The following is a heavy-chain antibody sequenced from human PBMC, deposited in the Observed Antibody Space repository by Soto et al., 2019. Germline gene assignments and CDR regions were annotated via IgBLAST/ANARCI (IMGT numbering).Heavy chain of an antibody. Sequence: EVQLVESGGGLVQPGGSLRLSCVASGFTFSRYWMHWVRQAPGKGLVWVSRINSDGSSTNYADSVKGRFTISRDNAKNTLYLQMNSLRAEDTAVYYCARGMVGGGAAALDYWGQGTLVTVSS. V-gene: IGHV3-74*01. J-gene: IGHJ4*02. CDR3: ARGMVGGGAAALDY. CDR1: GFTFSRYW. D-gene: IGHD6-13*01. CDR2: INSDGSST.